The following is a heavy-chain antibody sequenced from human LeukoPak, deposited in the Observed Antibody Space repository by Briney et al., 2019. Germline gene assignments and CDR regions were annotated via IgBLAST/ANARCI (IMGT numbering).Heavy chain of an antibody. J-gene: IGHJ5*02. CDR3: ARGYTAWFDP. V-gene: IGHV4-34*01. D-gene: IGHD4-11*01. CDR2: INHSGST. Sequence: SETLSLTCAVSGGSFSGYYWSWIRQPPGKGLEWIGEINHSGSTNYNPSLKSRVTISVDTSKIQFSLKLSSVTAADTAVYYCARGYTAWFDPWGQGTLVTVSS. CDR1: GGSFSGYY.